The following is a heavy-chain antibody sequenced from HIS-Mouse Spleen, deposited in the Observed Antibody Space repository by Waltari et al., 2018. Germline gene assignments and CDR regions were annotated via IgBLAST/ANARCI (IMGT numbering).Heavy chain of an antibody. CDR2: INHSGST. J-gene: IGHJ1*01. Sequence: QVQLQQWGAGLLKPSETLSLTCAVYGGSFSGYYWSWIRQPPGKGLEWIGEINHSGSTNYNPSLKSRVTISVDTSKIQFSLKLSSVTAADTAVYYCARGALRGSYYWGEYFQHWGQGTLVTVSS. V-gene: IGHV4-34*01. CDR3: ARGALRGSYYWGEYFQH. CDR1: GGSFSGYY. D-gene: IGHD1-26*01.